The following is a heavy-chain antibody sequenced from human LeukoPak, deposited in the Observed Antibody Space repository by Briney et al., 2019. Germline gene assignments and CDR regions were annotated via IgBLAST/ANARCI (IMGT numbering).Heavy chain of an antibody. V-gene: IGHV3-11*06. CDR2: ISSSSSYT. D-gene: IGHD3-22*01. CDR1: GFTFSDYY. CDR3: ARGETYYYDSSDNWFDP. Sequence: GGSLRLSCAASGFTFSDYYMSWIRQAPGKGLEWVSYISSSSSYTNYADSVKGRSTISRDNAKNSLYLQMNSLRAEDTAVYYCARGETYYYDSSDNWFDPWGQGTLVTVSS. J-gene: IGHJ5*02.